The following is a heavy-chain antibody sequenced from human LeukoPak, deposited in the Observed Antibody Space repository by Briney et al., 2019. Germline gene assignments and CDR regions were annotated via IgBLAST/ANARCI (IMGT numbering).Heavy chain of an antibody. V-gene: IGHV3-23*01. Sequence: PGGALRLSCAASGFTFSSYAMSWVRQAPGPGLEWVSAISGSGGSTYYADSGKGRFTISRDNSKNTLYLQMNSLRAEDTAVYYCAKSSGWPNWFDPWGQGTLVTVSS. D-gene: IGHD6-19*01. CDR3: AKSSGWPNWFDP. CDR1: GFTFSSYA. CDR2: ISGSGGST. J-gene: IGHJ5*02.